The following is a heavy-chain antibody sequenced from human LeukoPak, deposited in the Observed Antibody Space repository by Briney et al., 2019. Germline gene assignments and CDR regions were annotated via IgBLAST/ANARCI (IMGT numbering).Heavy chain of an antibody. CDR1: GFTVSSNY. J-gene: IGHJ4*02. CDR2: IKQDGSEK. Sequence: GGSLRLSCAASGFTVSSNYMSWVRQAPGKGLEWVANIKQDGSEKYYVDSVKGRFTISRDNAKNSLYLQMNSLRAEDTALYYCAKDRSGITLTGLDYWGQGTLVTVSS. V-gene: IGHV3-7*03. D-gene: IGHD6-19*01. CDR3: AKDRSGITLTGLDY.